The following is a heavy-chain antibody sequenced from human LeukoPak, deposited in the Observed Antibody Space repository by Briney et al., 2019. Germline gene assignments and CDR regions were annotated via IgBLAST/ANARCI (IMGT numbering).Heavy chain of an antibody. CDR2: ISAYNGST. D-gene: IGHD6-13*01. J-gene: IGHJ1*01. Sequence: ASVKVSCKASGYTFTSYGISWVRQAPGQGLEWMGWISAYNGSTNYAQKLQGRVTMTTDTSTSTAYMELRSLRSDDTAVYYCARDRVAKQQLAAEYFQHWGQGTLVTVSS. CDR1: GYTFTSYG. V-gene: IGHV1-18*01. CDR3: ARDRVAKQQLAAEYFQH.